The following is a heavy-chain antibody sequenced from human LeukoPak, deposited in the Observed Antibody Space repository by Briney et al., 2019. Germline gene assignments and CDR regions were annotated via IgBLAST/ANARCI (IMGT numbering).Heavy chain of an antibody. V-gene: IGHV4-4*07. D-gene: IGHD4-17*01. CDR3: ARDPLLLMTTVTSFDY. Sequence: SETLSLTCTVSGGSISSYYWSWIRQPAGKGLEWIGRIYTSGSTNYNPSLKSRVTISVDTSKNQFSLKLSSVTAADTAVYYCARDPLLLMTTVTSFDYWGQGTLVTVSS. CDR1: GGSISSYY. CDR2: IYTSGST. J-gene: IGHJ4*02.